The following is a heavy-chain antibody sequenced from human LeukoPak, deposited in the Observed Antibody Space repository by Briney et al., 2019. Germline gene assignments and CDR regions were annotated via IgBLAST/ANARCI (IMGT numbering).Heavy chain of an antibody. J-gene: IGHJ5*02. D-gene: IGHD3-10*01. CDR2: ISSSGSTI. CDR3: ASMVRGEYNWFDP. CDR1: GFTFRNYY. V-gene: IGHV3-11*04. Sequence: GGSLRLSCAPSGFTFRNYYVSWIRQAPGEGLEWVSYISSSGSTIYHADSVKGRFHISSDNANNSLSLQLNSLRTEDTTVYYCASMVRGEYNWFDPWGQGTLVTVSS.